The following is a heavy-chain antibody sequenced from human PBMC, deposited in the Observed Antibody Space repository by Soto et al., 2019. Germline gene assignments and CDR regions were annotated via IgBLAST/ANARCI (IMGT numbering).Heavy chain of an antibody. V-gene: IGHV4-39*01. J-gene: IGHJ5*02. Sequence: TSETLSLTCTVSGGSISSSSYYWGWIRQPPGKGLEWIGSIYYSGSTYYNPSLKSRVTISVDTSKNQFSLKLSSVTAADTAVYYCARGLNIVVVPAAINVPNWFDPWGQGTLVTVSS. CDR2: IYYSGST. CDR3: ARGLNIVVVPAAINVPNWFDP. CDR1: GGSISSSSYY. D-gene: IGHD2-2*01.